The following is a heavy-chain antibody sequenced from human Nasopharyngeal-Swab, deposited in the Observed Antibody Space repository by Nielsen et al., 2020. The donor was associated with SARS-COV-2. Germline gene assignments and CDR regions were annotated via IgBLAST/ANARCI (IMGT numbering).Heavy chain of an antibody. J-gene: IGHJ3*02. V-gene: IGHV1-69*01. Sequence: WVRQAPGQGLEWMGGIIPIFGTANYAQKFQGRVTITADESTSTAYMELSSLRSEDTAVYYCARGPSSGYYLYAFGIWGQGTMVTVSS. CDR3: ARGPSSGYYLYAFGI. D-gene: IGHD3-22*01. CDR2: IIPIFGTA.